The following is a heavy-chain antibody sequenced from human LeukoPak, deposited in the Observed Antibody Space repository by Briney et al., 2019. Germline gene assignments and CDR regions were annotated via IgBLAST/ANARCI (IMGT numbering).Heavy chain of an antibody. CDR1: GFTFSSYSMN. CDR2: MYYSGGT. D-gene: IGHD2/OR15-2a*01. V-gene: IGHV4-39*01. Sequence: PGGSLRLSCAASGFTFSSYSMNWVRQAPGKGLEWIGSMYYSGGTYYNPSLKSRVTISIDTSNNQFSLKLNSVTAADTAVYYCARLVRFCNTDTCYPFDYWGQGTLVTVSS. CDR3: ARLVRFCNTDTCYPFDY. J-gene: IGHJ4*02.